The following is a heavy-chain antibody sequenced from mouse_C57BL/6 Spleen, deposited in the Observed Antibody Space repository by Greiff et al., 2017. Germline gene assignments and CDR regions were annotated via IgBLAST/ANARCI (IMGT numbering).Heavy chain of an antibody. CDR1: GYTFTSYW. V-gene: IGHV1-53*01. D-gene: IGHD1-1*01. Sequence: QVQLQQPGTELVKPGASVKLSCKASGYTFTSYWMHWVKQRPGQGLEWIGNINPSNGGTNYNEKFKSKATLTVDKSSSTAYMQLSSLTSEDSAVYYYARGDYYYSYMDYWGQGTTVTVSS. CDR3: ARGDYYYSYMDY. CDR2: INPSNGGT. J-gene: IGHJ4*01.